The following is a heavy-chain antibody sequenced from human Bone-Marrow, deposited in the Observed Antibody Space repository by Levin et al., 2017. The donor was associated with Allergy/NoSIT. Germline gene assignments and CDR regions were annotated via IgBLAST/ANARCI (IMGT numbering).Heavy chain of an antibody. CDR2: IYYSGST. Sequence: SQTLSLTCTVSGGSISSYYWSWIRQPPGKGLEWIGYIYYSGSTNYNPSLKSRVTISVDTSKNQFSLKLSSVTAADTAVYYCARGRLWAVAGTEPGDYFDYWGQGTLVTVSS. V-gene: IGHV4-59*01. CDR1: GGSISSYY. D-gene: IGHD6-19*01. J-gene: IGHJ4*02. CDR3: ARGRLWAVAGTEPGDYFDY.